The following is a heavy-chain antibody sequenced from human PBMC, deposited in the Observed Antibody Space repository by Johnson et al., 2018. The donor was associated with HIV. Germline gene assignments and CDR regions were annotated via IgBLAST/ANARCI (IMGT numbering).Heavy chain of an antibody. Sequence: VQLVESGGSLVQPGRSLRLSCAASGFTFDDYAMHWVRQAPGKGLEWVSGIGWNSGNIVYADSVKGRFTISKDNAKNSLYLQMNRLRAEDTAFYYCAKDTGAFDIWGQGTMVTVSS. CDR2: IGWNSGNI. J-gene: IGHJ3*02. CDR1: GFTFDDYA. CDR3: AKDTGAFDI. V-gene: IGHV3-9*01.